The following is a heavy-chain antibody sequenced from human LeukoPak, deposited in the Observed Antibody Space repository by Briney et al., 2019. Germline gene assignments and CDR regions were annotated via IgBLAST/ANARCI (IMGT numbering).Heavy chain of an antibody. Sequence: PSETLSLTCTVSGGSVSSGSYYWSWIRQPPGKGLERIGYIYYSGSTSYNPSLKSRVTISVDTSKNQFSLKLSSVTAADTAVYYCARSRTLLSWYFDLWGRGTLVTVSS. J-gene: IGHJ2*01. CDR3: ARSRTLLSWYFDL. D-gene: IGHD1-14*01. CDR1: GGSVSSGSYY. V-gene: IGHV4-61*01. CDR2: IYYSGST.